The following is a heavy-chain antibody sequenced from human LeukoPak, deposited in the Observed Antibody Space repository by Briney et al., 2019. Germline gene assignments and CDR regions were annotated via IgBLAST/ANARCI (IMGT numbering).Heavy chain of an antibody. CDR3: ARHPFATPFDR. D-gene: IGHD2-15*01. Sequence: SETLSLTCAVSGDSVSFSYWSWIRQPPGKGLEWIGYVFHTGDSNCNPSLKRRVTMSLDTSKNQLSLRLTSVTAAGTAVYYCARHPFATPFDRWGRGALVTVSS. J-gene: IGHJ5*02. CDR1: GDSVSFSY. CDR2: VFHTGDS. V-gene: IGHV4-59*08.